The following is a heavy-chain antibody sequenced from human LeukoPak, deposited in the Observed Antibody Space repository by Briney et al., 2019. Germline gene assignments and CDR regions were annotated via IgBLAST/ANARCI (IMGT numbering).Heavy chain of an antibody. CDR2: IHTIEKT. CDR1: GGSISTYL. D-gene: IGHD3-22*01. J-gene: IGHJ4*02. CDR3: ASTLKWLAFDY. Sequence: PSETLSLTCAVSGGSISTYLWSWIRQAPGKGLEWIGNIHTIEKTNYNPSLKSRVSLSLDTSKKQFSLKMTSVTTADTDVYYCASTLKWLAFDYWGQGTLVTVSS. V-gene: IGHV4-59*01.